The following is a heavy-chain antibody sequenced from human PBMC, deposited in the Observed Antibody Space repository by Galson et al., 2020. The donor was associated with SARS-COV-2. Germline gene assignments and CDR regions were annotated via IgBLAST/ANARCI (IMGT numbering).Heavy chain of an antibody. CDR2: ITSTGSYT. D-gene: IGHD3-3*01. Sequence: KIGESLKISCAASGFTFSDYYMTWIRQAPGKGLEWVSYITSTGSYTSYSDSAKSRFTISRDNDENSLYLEMNDLRAEDTAIYYCATTTSQDFWSGSKPLGNWGQGTLVTVSS. J-gene: IGHJ4*02. V-gene: IGHV3-11*03. CDR1: GFTFSDYY. CDR3: ATTTSQDFWSGSKPLGN.